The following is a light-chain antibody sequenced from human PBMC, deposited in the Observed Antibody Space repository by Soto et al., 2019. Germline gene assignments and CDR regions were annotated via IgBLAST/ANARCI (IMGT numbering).Light chain of an antibody. J-gene: IGKJ1*01. Sequence: DIQRTQSPSSLSASVGDRVTITCRASQTTNNYLNWYQLKPGKAPQYLIQSASTLASGVPSRFSGSGSGTDFILTINNLQNEDVATYYGLQVNSFTRTFGQGTKVDIK. CDR1: QTTNNY. V-gene: IGKV1-17*02. CDR3: LQVNSFTRT. CDR2: SAS.